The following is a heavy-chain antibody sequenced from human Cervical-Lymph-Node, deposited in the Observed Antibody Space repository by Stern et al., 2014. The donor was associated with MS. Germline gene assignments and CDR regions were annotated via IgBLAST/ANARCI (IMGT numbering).Heavy chain of an antibody. D-gene: IGHD2-21*01. CDR1: GFTFRSYS. Sequence: EVQLEESGGGLVQPGGSLRLSCAASGFTFRSYSFTWVRQAPGKGLEWVAYISGSSGTVYYADSVKGRFTISRDNARNSLYLQLNSLRAEDTAVYYCARENPALFAYIAQYSYYGMDVWGQGTTVTVSS. J-gene: IGHJ6*02. CDR3: ARENPALFAYIAQYSYYGMDV. V-gene: IGHV3-48*01. CDR2: ISGSSGTV.